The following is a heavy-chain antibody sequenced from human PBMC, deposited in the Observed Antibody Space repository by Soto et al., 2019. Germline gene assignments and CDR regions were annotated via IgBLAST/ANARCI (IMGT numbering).Heavy chain of an antibody. CDR2: ISRSTNYI. Sequence: EVQLVESGGGLVQPGGSLRLSCAASGFTFSDYSMNWVRRAPGKGLECISYISRSTNYIYYADSVKGRFTISRDNAKNSLYLDMSSLRDEDTAVYYCARDRLYAFDTWGQGTMVTVSS. CDR3: ARDRLYAFDT. V-gene: IGHV3-48*02. J-gene: IGHJ3*02. CDR1: GFTFSDYS.